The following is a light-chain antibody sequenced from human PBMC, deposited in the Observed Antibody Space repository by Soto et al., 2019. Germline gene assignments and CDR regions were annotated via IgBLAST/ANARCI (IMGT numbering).Light chain of an antibody. V-gene: IGKV2-28*01. CDR3: MQALQTPPWT. CDR1: QSLLHSNGYNY. CDR2: LGS. Sequence: MTQSPLSLPVTPGEPASISCRSSQSLLHSNGYNYLDWYLQKPGQSPQLLIYLGSNRSSGVPDRFSGSGSGTDFTLKISRVEAEDVGVYYCMQALQTPPWTFGQGTKVDIK. J-gene: IGKJ1*01.